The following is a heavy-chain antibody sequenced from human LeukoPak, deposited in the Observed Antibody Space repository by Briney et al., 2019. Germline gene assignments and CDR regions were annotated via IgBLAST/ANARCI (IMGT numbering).Heavy chain of an antibody. CDR1: GFTFSTYL. CDR2: LFIGGTNT. CDR3: VKDSVRGYSGYGNDGFEI. V-gene: IGHV3-23*01. D-gene: IGHD5-12*01. J-gene: IGHJ3*02. Sequence: GGSLRLSCAAPGFTFSTYLISGVRPAPGKGLEWVSALFIGGTNTYYADTVKGRFTISRDNSKNTLYLQMNRLRAEDTAVYYCVKDSVRGYSGYGNDGFEIWGQGTMVTVSS.